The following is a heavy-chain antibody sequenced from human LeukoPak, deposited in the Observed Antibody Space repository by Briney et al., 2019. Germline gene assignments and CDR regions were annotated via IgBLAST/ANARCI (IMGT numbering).Heavy chain of an antibody. CDR1: GGTFSSYA. D-gene: IGHD6-19*01. V-gene: IGHV1-69*04. Sequence: GASVKVSCKASGGTFSSYAISWVRQAPGQGLEWMGRIIPILGIANYAQKFQGRVTITADKSTSTAYMELSSLRSEDTAVYYCARDYSSSGGGDYWGQGTLVTVSS. CDR2: IIPILGIA. J-gene: IGHJ4*02. CDR3: ARDYSSSGGGDY.